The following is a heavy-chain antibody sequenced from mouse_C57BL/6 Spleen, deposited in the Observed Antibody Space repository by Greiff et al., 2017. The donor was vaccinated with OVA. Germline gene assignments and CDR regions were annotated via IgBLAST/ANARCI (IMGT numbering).Heavy chain of an antibody. J-gene: IGHJ4*01. D-gene: IGHD2-3*01. CDR2: IRNKANNHAT. CDR1: GFTFSDAW. CDR3: TGIDVRSGAMDY. Sequence: EVKLEQPGGGLVQPGGSMKLSCAASGFTFSDAWMDWVRQSPEQGLEWVAEIRNKANNHATYYAESVKGMFTISREDSKSIVYLQMTSLRAEDTGSYCGTGIDVRSGAMDYWGQGTTVTVSS. V-gene: IGHV6-6*01.